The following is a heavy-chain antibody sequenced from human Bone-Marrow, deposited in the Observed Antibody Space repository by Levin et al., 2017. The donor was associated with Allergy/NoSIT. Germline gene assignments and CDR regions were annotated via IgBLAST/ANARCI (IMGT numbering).Heavy chain of an antibody. D-gene: IGHD1-26*01. Sequence: SCATSGFTFGAYAMSWVRQAPGRGLEWVSAISASGRTTYYADSVKGRFITSRDRSKSTLFLEMNSLRGEDTAVYYCAKEIIVRATKFYYYGMDVWGQGTTVTVSS. CDR1: GFTFGAYA. V-gene: IGHV3-23*01. J-gene: IGHJ6*02. CDR2: ISASGRTT. CDR3: AKEIIVRATKFYYYGMDV.